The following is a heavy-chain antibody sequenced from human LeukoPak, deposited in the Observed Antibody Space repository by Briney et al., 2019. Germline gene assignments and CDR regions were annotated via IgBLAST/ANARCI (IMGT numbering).Heavy chain of an antibody. Sequence: SETLSLTCTVSGGSISSYYWSWIRQPPGKRLEWIGYIYYSGSTNYNPSLKSRVTISVDTSKNQFSLKLSSVTAADTAVYYCARAAYYDFWSGAFDIWGQGTMVTVSS. CDR3: ARAAYYDFWSGAFDI. CDR1: GGSISSYY. J-gene: IGHJ3*02. CDR2: IYYSGST. D-gene: IGHD3-3*01. V-gene: IGHV4-59*01.